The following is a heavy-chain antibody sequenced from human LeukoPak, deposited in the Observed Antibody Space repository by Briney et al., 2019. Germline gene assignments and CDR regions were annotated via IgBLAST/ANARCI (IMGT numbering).Heavy chain of an antibody. CDR2: ISDTGGRT. D-gene: IGHD6-19*01. V-gene: IGHV3-23*01. Sequence: GGSLRLSCAVSGITLSNYGMTWVRQAPGKGLEWVAGISDTGGRTNYADSVKGRFTISRDNAKNSLYLQMNSLRAEDTAVYYCAGKGWYEYNWFDPWGQGTLVTVSS. J-gene: IGHJ5*02. CDR1: GITLSNYG. CDR3: AGKGWYEYNWFDP.